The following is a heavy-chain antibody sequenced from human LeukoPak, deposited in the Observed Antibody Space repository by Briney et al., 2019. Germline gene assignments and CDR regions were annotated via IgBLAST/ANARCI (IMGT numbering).Heavy chain of an antibody. CDR1: GGSISSYY. J-gene: IGHJ5*02. D-gene: IGHD3-16*01. CDR2: IYYSGST. CDR3: AGVAPPSTRGGNWFDP. Sequence: PSETLSLTCTVSGGSISSYYWSWIRQPPGKGLEWIGYIYYSGSTNYNPSLKSRVTISVDTSKNQFSLKLSSVTAADTAVYYCAGVAPPSTRGGNWFDPWGQGTLVTVSS. V-gene: IGHV4-59*01.